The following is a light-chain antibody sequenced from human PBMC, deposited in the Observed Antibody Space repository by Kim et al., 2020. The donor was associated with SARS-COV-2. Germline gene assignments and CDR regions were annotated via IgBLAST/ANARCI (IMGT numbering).Light chain of an antibody. V-gene: IGKV1-5*03. CDR2: ESS. Sequence: DIQMTQSPSTLSASVGDRVTISCRASQSISSWLAWYQQKPGKAPNLLIYESSSLESGVPSRFSGSGSGTEFTLTISSLQPDDFGVYYCQQYNVWPLTFGGGTKVDIK. CDR3: QQYNVWPLT. CDR1: QSISSW. J-gene: IGKJ4*01.